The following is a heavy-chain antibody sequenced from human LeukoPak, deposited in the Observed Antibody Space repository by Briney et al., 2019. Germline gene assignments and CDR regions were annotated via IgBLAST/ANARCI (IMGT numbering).Heavy chain of an antibody. CDR1: AFTFSSYA. D-gene: IGHD6-19*01. CDR2: ISASGGGT. V-gene: IGHV3-23*01. Sequence: GGSLRLSCAASAFTFSSYAMSWVRQAPGKGLEWVSGISASGGGTYYADSVRGRFTISRDNSKNTLYLQMSSLEDKDTAVYYCARDGYSSGWTFDYWGQGSLVTVSS. J-gene: IGHJ4*02. CDR3: ARDGYSSGWTFDY.